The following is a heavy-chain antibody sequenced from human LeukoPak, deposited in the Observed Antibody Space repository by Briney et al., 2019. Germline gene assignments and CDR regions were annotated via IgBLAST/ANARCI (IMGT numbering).Heavy chain of an antibody. V-gene: IGHV3-20*04. CDR1: GFTFDDYG. CDR2: INWNGGST. D-gene: IGHD6-19*01. J-gene: IGHJ3*02. CDR3: AREGSGWYLKALDI. Sequence: PGGSLRLSCAASGFTFDDYGMSWVRQAPGKGLEWVSGINWNGGSTGYADSVKGRFTISRDNAKNSLYLQMNSLRAEDTALYYCAREGSGWYLKALDIWGQGTMVTVSS.